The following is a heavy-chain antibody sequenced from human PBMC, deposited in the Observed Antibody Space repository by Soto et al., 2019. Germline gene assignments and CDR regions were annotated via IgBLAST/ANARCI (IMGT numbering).Heavy chain of an antibody. CDR3: ARVYYDFWSGYYPGNDY. CDR2: ISSSGSTI. V-gene: IGHV3-11*01. J-gene: IGHJ4*02. CDR1: GFTFSDYY. Sequence: GGSLRLSCAASGFTFSDYYMSWIRQAPGKGLEWVSYISSSGSTIYYADSVKGRFTISRDNAKNSLYLQMNSLRAEDTAVYYCARVYYDFWSGYYPGNDYWGQGTLVTVSS. D-gene: IGHD3-3*01.